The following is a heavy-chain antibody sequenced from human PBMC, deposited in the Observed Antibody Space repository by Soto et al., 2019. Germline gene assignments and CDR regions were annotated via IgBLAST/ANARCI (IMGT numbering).Heavy chain of an antibody. CDR3: ARDGGSNWFDP. V-gene: IGHV3-30-3*01. J-gene: IGHJ5*02. D-gene: IGHD1-26*01. Sequence: QVQLVESGGGVVQPGESLRLSCAASGFTFNSYAMHWVRQAPGKGLEWVAVISYDGSNKYYADSVKGRFTISRDNSKNTLYLQMNSLRAEDTAVYYCARDGGSNWFDPWGQGTLVTVSS. CDR2: ISYDGSNK. CDR1: GFTFNSYA.